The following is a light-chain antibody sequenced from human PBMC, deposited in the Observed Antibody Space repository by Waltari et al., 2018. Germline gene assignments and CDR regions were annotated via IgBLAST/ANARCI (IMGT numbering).Light chain of an antibody. Sequence: EIVLTQSPATVSLSPGERATLSCRASQSVSSYLAWYQQKPGQAPRLLIFDASNRATDIPARFSGSGSGTDFSLTISSLEPEDFAVYYCQQRNSWPLTFGGGTKVEIK. V-gene: IGKV3-11*01. CDR3: QQRNSWPLT. CDR2: DAS. CDR1: QSVSSY. J-gene: IGKJ4*01.